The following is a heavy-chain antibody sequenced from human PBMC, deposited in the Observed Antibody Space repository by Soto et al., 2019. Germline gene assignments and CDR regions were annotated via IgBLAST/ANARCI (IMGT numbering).Heavy chain of an antibody. V-gene: IGHV1-46*01. J-gene: IGHJ4*02. D-gene: IGHD6-25*01. CDR3: ARDLAAADY. Sequence: QVHLVQSGAEVKKPGASVKVSCKASGYIFINYYIHWVRQAPGQGLEWIGIINPNGGSTNYAQKFRGRVTMDRDTSTSIVYIDLRSLRSADTAVYYCARDLAAADYWGQGTLVTVSS. CDR1: GYIFINYY. CDR2: INPNGGST.